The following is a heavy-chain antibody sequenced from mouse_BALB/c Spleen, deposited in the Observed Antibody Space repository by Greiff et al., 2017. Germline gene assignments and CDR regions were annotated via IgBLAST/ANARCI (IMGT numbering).Heavy chain of an antibody. J-gene: IGHJ3*01. CDR1: GFSLTSYG. Sequence: QVQLQQSGPGLVAPSQSLSITCTVSGFSLTSYGVHWVRQPPGKGLEWLGVIWAGGSTNYNSALMSRLSISKDNSKSQVFLKMNSLQTDDTAMYYCAREADWFAYWGQGTLVTVSA. V-gene: IGHV2-9*02. CDR2: IWAGGST. CDR3: AREADWFAY.